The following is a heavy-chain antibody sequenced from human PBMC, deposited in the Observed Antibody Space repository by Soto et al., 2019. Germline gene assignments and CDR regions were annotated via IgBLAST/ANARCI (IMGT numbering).Heavy chain of an antibody. D-gene: IGHD4-17*01. CDR3: ARENDYGDYLDY. CDR2: ISSRSSYI. CDR1: GFTFSSYS. Sequence: EVQLVESGGGLVKPGGSLRLSCAASGFTFSSYSMNWVRQAPGKGLEWVSSISSRSSYIYYADSVKGRFTISRDNAKNSLYLQMNSLRAEDTAVYYCARENDYGDYLDYWGQGTLVTVSS. V-gene: IGHV3-21*01. J-gene: IGHJ4*02.